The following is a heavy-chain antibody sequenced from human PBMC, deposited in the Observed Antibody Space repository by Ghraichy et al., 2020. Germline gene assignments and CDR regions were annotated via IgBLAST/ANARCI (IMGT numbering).Heavy chain of an antibody. V-gene: IGHV4-39*01. Sequence: SETLSLTCTVSGGSISSSSYYWGWICQPPGKGLEWIGSIYYSGSTYYNPSLKSRVTISADTDVYDCARLAGPRVVVAGLYGMDVWGQGPTVTVSS. J-gene: IGHJ6*02. CDR2: IYYSGST. CDR1: GGSISSSSYY. CDR3: V. D-gene: IGHD2-15*01.